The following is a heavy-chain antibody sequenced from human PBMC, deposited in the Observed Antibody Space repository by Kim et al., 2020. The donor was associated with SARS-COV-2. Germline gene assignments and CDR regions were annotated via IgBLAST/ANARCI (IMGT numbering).Heavy chain of an antibody. CDR3: ARSAWFGELFYYYYGMDV. Sequence: GGSLRLSCAASGFTVSSNYMSWVRQAPGKGLEWVSVIYSGGSTYYADSVKGRFTITRHNSKNTLYLQMNSLRAEDTAVYYCARSAWFGELFYYYYGMDVWGQGTTVTVSS. J-gene: IGHJ6*02. CDR1: GFTVSSNY. CDR2: IYSGGST. V-gene: IGHV3-53*04. D-gene: IGHD3-10*01.